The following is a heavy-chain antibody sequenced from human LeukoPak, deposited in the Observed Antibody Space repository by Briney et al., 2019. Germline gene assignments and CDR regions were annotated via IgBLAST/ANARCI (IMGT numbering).Heavy chain of an antibody. Sequence: SETLSLTCTVSGGSISSSSYYWDWIRQPPGKGLEWIGRIYYSGSTYYNPSLKSRVTISVDTSKNQFSLKLSSVTAADTAVYYCARTLYYYDSSAYKDYWGQGTLVTASS. CDR2: IYYSGST. CDR3: ARTLYYYDSSAYKDY. CDR1: GGSISSSSYY. D-gene: IGHD3-22*01. J-gene: IGHJ4*02. V-gene: IGHV4-39*01.